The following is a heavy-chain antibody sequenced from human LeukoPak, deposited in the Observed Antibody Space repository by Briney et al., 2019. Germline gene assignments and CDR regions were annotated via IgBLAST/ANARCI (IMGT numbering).Heavy chain of an antibody. D-gene: IGHD4-11*01. Sequence: GRSLRLSCAASGFAFSTYGMHWVRQAPGKGLEWVATIWYDGGNKYYADSVKGRFTISRDNSKNTLYLQMNSLRADDTAVYYCASGSNTDKTYSNYDPPPKTPHFQIDYWGQGTLVTVSS. CDR2: IWYDGGNK. CDR1: GFAFSTYG. CDR3: ASGSNTDKTYSNYDPPPKTPHFQIDY. J-gene: IGHJ4*02. V-gene: IGHV3-33*01.